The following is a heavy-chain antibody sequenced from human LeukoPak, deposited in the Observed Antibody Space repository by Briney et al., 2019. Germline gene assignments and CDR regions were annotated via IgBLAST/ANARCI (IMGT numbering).Heavy chain of an antibody. D-gene: IGHD1-26*01. Sequence: GASVKVSCKASGYTFTGYYMHWVRQAPGQGLEWMGWINPNSGGTNYAQKFQGRVTMTRDTSISTAYMELSRLRSDDTAVYYCARVRWELLRPFYYWCQRTLVTVSS. CDR3: ARVRWELLRPFYY. J-gene: IGHJ4*02. CDR1: GYTFTGYY. V-gene: IGHV1-2*02. CDR2: INPNSGGT.